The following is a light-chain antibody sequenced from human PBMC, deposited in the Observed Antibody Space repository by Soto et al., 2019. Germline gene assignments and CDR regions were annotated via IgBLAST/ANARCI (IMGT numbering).Light chain of an antibody. CDR1: QSLLHSSGYNY. CDR2: LVS. CDR3: MQALQTPIT. V-gene: IGKV2-28*01. Sequence: DIVMTQSPLSLLVTPGEPASISCRSSQSLLHSSGYNYLHWYLQKPGQSPQLLISLVSDRAPGVPDRFSGSGSGTDFTLKISRVEAEDVGVYYCMQALQTPITFGQGTRLEIK. J-gene: IGKJ5*01.